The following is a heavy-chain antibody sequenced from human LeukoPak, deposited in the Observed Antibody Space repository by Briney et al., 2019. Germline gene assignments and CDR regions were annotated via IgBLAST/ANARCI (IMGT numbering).Heavy chain of an antibody. J-gene: IGHJ4*02. CDR3: ARGKSSIAARPADY. CDR2: INPNSGGT. Sequence: ASVKVSCKASGYTFTGYYMHWVRQAPGQGLEWMGWINPNSGGTNYAQKFQGRVTMTRDTSISTAYMELSRLRSDDTAVYYCARGKSSIAARPADYWGQGTLVTVSS. CDR1: GYTFTGYY. D-gene: IGHD6-6*01. V-gene: IGHV1-2*02.